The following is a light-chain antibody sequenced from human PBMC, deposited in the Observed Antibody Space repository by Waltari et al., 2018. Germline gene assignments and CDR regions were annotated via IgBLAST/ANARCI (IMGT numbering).Light chain of an antibody. V-gene: IGKV3-11*01. CDR2: DAS. Sequence: EIVLTQSPATLSLSPGERATLSCRASQSVSSYLAWYKQKPGQAPRLLIYDASNRATGIPARFSGSGSGTDFTLTIRSLEPEDFAVYYCQQRSNWPPAFGGGTKVEIK. J-gene: IGKJ4*01. CDR1: QSVSSY. CDR3: QQRSNWPPA.